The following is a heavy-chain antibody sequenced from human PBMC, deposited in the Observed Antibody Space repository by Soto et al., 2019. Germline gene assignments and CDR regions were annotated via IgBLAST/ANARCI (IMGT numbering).Heavy chain of an antibody. Sequence: QVQLVESGGGLVKPGGSLRLSCAASGFTFSDYYMSWIRQAPGKGLEWVSYISSSSSYTNYADSVKGRFTISRDNAKHSLYLQMNSLRAEDTAVYYCAAAPGQWLGYFDYWGQGTLVTVSS. J-gene: IGHJ4*02. CDR3: AAAPGQWLGYFDY. D-gene: IGHD6-19*01. V-gene: IGHV3-11*06. CDR2: ISSSSSYT. CDR1: GFTFSDYY.